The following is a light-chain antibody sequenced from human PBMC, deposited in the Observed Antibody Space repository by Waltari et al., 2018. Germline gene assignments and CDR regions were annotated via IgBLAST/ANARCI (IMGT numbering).Light chain of an antibody. Sequence: QSLVHSDGYTYLNWFHQRQGQSPRRLFYKVSKRDSGVPDRFSGSGSGTDFTLEISRVEAEDVGLYYCMQGTHWPWTFGQGTKVDIK. CDR1: QSLVHSDGYTY. J-gene: IGKJ1*01. CDR2: KVS. V-gene: IGKV2-30*02. CDR3: MQGTHWPWT.